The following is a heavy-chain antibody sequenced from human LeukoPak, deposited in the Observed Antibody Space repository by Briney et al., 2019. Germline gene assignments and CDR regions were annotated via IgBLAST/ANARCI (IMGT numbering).Heavy chain of an antibody. CDR2: ISYDGSNK. CDR1: GLTFSSYA. J-gene: IGHJ4*02. CDR3: ARPKDIVVVPAAAYDY. V-gene: IGHV3-30*04. Sequence: GRSLRLSCAASGLTFSSYAMHWVRQAPGKGLEWVAVISYDGSNKYYADSVKGRFTISRDNSKNTLYLQMNSLRAEDTAVYYCARPKDIVVVPAAAYDYWGQGTLVTVSS. D-gene: IGHD2-2*01.